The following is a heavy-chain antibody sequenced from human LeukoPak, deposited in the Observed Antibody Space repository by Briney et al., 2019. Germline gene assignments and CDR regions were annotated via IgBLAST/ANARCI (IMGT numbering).Heavy chain of an antibody. Sequence: GESLQISCQGSGYRFTSYWIGWVRQMPGKGLEWMGIIYPGDSDTRYSPSFQGQVTISADKSISTAYLQWSSLKASDTAMYYCARYRYYGSGMGDVWGKGTTVTVSS. J-gene: IGHJ6*04. CDR2: IYPGDSDT. D-gene: IGHD3-10*01. CDR3: ARYRYYGSGMGDV. V-gene: IGHV5-51*01. CDR1: GYRFTSYW.